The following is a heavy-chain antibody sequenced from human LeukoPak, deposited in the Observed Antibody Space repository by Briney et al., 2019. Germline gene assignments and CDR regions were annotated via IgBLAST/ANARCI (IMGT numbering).Heavy chain of an antibody. J-gene: IGHJ3*01. CDR2: ISGSSDII. V-gene: IGHV3-48*01. CDR1: GLTFSSYS. Sequence: PGGSLRLSCAASGLTFSSYSMNWVRQAPGKGLEWVSYISGSSDIIYYADSVKDRVTISRDNAQNSLYLQMHSLRAEDTAVYYCARDQGGGTFDFWGQGTMVTVSS. D-gene: IGHD3-16*01. CDR3: ARDQGGGTFDF.